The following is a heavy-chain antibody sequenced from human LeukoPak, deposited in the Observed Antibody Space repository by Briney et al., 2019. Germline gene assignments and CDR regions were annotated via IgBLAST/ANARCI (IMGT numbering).Heavy chain of an antibody. CDR2: INSDGSST. D-gene: IGHD6-19*01. J-gene: IGHJ2*01. Sequence: GGSLRLSCAASGXTFSSYWMHWVRQAPGKGLVWVSRINSDGSSTSYADSVKGRFTISRDNAKNTLYLQMNSLRAEDTAVYYCARGAVAGNFDLWGRGTLVTVSS. CDR1: GXTFSSYW. CDR3: ARGAVAGNFDL. V-gene: IGHV3-74*01.